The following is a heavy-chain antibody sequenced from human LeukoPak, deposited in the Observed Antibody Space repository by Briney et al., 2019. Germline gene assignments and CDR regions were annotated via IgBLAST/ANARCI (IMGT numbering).Heavy chain of an antibody. CDR2: INTDGSST. V-gene: IGHV3-74*01. Sequence: GGSLRLSCAASGFTFSSYSMNWVRQAPGKGLVWVSRINTDGSSTSYADSVKGRFTISRDNAKNTLYLQMNSLRAEDTAVYYCARDFEYYDFWSGYYVDRFLDYWGQGTLVTVSS. J-gene: IGHJ4*02. CDR3: ARDFEYYDFWSGYYVDRFLDY. CDR1: GFTFSSYS. D-gene: IGHD3-3*01.